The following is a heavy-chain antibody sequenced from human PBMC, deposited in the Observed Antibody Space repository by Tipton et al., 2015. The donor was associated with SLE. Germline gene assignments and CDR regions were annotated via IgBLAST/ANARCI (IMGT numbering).Heavy chain of an antibody. CDR1: GYSFTSYW. J-gene: IGHJ4*02. V-gene: IGHV5-51*03. CDR2: IYPGDSDT. CDR3: ARRELRFLEWSSPLFDY. D-gene: IGHD3-3*01. Sequence: VQLVQSGAEVKKPGESLKISCKGSGYSFTSYWIGWVRQMPGKGLEWMGIIYPGDSDTRYSPSFQGQVTISADKSISTAYLQWSSLKASDTAMYYCARRELRFLEWSSPLFDYWGQGTLVTVSS.